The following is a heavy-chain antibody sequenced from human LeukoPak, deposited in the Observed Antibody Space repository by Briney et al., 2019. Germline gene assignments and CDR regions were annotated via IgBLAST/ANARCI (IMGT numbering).Heavy chain of an antibody. CDR1: GYSFTSYW. CDR2: IEPMDSYN. CDR3: ARQYYGSESYYNVGYYYYGMDV. Sequence: GESLRISCKRSGYSFTSYWISWVRQMPGKGLDGIGRIEPMDSYNNSSPSFQGHVTISADKSISTAYLQWSSLKASDTAMYYCARQYYGSESYYNVGYYYYGMDVWGKGTTVTVSS. D-gene: IGHD3-10*01. J-gene: IGHJ6*04. V-gene: IGHV5-10-1*01.